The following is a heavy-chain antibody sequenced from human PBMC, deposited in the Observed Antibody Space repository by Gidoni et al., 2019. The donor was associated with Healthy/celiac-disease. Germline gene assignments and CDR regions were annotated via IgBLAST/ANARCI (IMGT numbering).Heavy chain of an antibody. J-gene: IGHJ3*02. CDR2: IYTSGST. CDR3: ARAPHVAGAFDI. CDR1: GGTNSSGSYY. Sequence: QVQLQESGPGLVKPSQTLSLTCTVSGGTNSSGSYYWSWIRQPAGKGLEWIGRIYTSGSTHYNPSLKCRVTISVDTSKNQFSLKLSSVTAADTAVYYCARAPHVAGAFDIWGQGTMVTVSS. D-gene: IGHD3-16*01. V-gene: IGHV4-61*02.